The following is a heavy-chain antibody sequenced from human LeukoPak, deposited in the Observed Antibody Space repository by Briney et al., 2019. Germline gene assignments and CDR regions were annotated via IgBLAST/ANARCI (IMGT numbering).Heavy chain of an antibody. CDR1: GFTLSYNY. CDR3: ARVMGDSSGSYFRPYFFDY. V-gene: IGHV3-66*02. Sequence: GGSLRLSCAVSGFTLSYNYMTWVRQAPGKGLEGGSVIYRGGDTFYADSVKGRVTISRDTSKNTLFLQMNSLRVEDTAVYYCARVMGDSSGSYFRPYFFDYWGQGALVTVSS. J-gene: IGHJ4*02. D-gene: IGHD3-22*01. CDR2: IYRGGDT.